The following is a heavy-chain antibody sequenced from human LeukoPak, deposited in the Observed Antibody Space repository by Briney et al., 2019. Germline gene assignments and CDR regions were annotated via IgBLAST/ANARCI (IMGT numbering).Heavy chain of an antibody. CDR1: GFTFSSYA. J-gene: IGHJ4*02. CDR2: ISGSGGST. CDR3: AKDVGYCSSTSCLSHFDY. V-gene: IGHV3-23*01. Sequence: PGGSLRLSCAASGFTFSSYAMSWVRQAPGKGLEWVSAISGSGGSTYYADSVKGRFTISRDNSKNTLYLQMNSLRAEDTAVYYCAKDVGYCSSTSCLSHFDYWGQGTLVTVSS. D-gene: IGHD2-2*03.